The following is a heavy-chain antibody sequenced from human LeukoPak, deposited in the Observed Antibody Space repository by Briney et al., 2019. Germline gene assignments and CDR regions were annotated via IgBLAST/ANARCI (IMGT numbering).Heavy chain of an antibody. D-gene: IGHD3-10*01. V-gene: IGHV3-23*01. CDR3: AKRSTENYYPYFDY. CDR2: ISGSGGDT. J-gene: IGHJ4*02. Sequence: AGGSLRLSCAASGFTFSNYAMNWGRQAPGKGLEGVSSISGSGGDTHYADPEKGRFTISRDNSKTTLHLQMNSLRAGDRAVYYFAKRSTENYYPYFDYWGQGTLVTVSS. CDR1: GFTFSNYA.